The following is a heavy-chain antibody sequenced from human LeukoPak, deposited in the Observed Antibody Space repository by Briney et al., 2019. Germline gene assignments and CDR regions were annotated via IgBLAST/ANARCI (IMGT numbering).Heavy chain of an antibody. CDR2: ISSSSSYI. CDR3: ASPIVGTTTIDY. V-gene: IGHV3-21*01. D-gene: IGHD1-26*01. CDR1: GFTFSSYS. Sequence: AGGSLRLACAASGFTFSSYSMNWVRQAPGKGLEWVSSISSSSSYIYYADSVKGRFTISRDNAKNSLYLQMNSLRAEDTAVYYCASPIVGTTTIDYWGQGTLVTVSS. J-gene: IGHJ4*02.